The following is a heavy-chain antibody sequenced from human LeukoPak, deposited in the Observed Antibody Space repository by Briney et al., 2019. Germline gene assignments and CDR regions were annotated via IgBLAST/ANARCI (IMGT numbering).Heavy chain of an antibody. CDR3: ARARGYSYDYYYYYMDV. CDR2: INPNSGGT. V-gene: IGHV1-2*02. CDR1: GGTFSSYA. J-gene: IGHJ6*03. D-gene: IGHD5-18*01. Sequence: GASVKVSCKASGGTFSSYAISWVRQAPGQGLEWMGWINPNSGGTSYAQKFQGRVTMTRDTSISTAYMELSRLRSDDTAVYYCARARGYSYDYYYYYMDVWGKGTTVTISS.